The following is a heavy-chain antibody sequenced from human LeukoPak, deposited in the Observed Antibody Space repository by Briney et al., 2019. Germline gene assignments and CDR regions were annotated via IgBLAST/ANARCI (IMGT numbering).Heavy chain of an antibody. CDR3: VKAQGYCGSGTCYFYY. J-gene: IGHJ4*02. Sequence: QPGGSLRLSCSASGFTLSSYVMYWVRPAPGEAVEYVSAINNNGGTTSYADSVKGRFTISRDNYKNTLSLQMSSLRVEDTAVYYCVKAQGYCGSGTCYFYYWGRGTLVTVSS. CDR2: INNNGGTT. CDR1: GFTLSSYV. V-gene: IGHV3-64D*08. D-gene: IGHD2-15*01.